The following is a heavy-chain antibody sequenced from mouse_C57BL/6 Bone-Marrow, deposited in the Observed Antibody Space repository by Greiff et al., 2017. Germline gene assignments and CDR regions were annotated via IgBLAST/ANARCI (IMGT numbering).Heavy chain of an antibody. CDR3: ARGCAY. J-gene: IGHJ3*01. Sequence: VQLQQPGAELVRPGTSVKLSCKASGYTFTSYWMHWVKQRPGQGLEWIGVIDPSDSYTNYNQKFKGKATLTVDTSSSTAYMQLSSLTSEDSAVYYCARGCAYWGQGTLVTVSA. CDR1: GYTFTSYW. CDR2: IDPSDSYT. V-gene: IGHV1-59*01.